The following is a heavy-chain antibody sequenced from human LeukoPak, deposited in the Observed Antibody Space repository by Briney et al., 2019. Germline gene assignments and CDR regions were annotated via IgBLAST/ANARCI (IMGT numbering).Heavy chain of an antibody. Sequence: GGSLRLSCAASGFTFSNYWMHWVRQAPGKGLVWVSRIYNDGSSTSYADSVKGRFTISRDNAKSTLYLQMNSLRADDTAVYYCARVGYCSSTSRCYMDVWGKGTTVTVSS. J-gene: IGHJ6*03. CDR3: ARVGYCSSTSRCYMDV. CDR2: IYNDGSST. V-gene: IGHV3-74*01. D-gene: IGHD2-2*01. CDR1: GFTFSNYW.